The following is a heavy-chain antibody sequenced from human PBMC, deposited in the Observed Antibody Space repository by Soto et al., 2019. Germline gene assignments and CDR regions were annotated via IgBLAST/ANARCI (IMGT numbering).Heavy chain of an antibody. CDR2: IYYSGST. J-gene: IGHJ5*02. V-gene: IGHV4-59*01. CDR1: GGSISSYY. Sequence: QVQLQESGPGLVKPSETLSLTCTVSGGSISSYYWSWIRQPPGKGLEWIGCIYYSGSTNYNPSLKSRVTRSVDTSKNQFSLKLSSVTAADTAVYYCASGGVDTAMVTGWFDPWGQGTLVTVSS. D-gene: IGHD5-18*01. CDR3: ASGGVDTAMVTGWFDP.